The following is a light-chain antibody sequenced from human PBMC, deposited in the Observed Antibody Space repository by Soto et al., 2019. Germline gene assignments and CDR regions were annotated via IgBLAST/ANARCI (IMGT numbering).Light chain of an antibody. Sequence: EIVLTQSPGTLSLSPGERATLSCRASQSVAANYLAWYQQKRGQAPRLLIYGASTRATGIPARFSGSGSGTDLTITISRLEPEDFEVYDGQQYDSSPKTFGQGTKVDIK. CDR2: GAS. J-gene: IGKJ1*01. V-gene: IGKV3-20*01. CDR1: QSVAANY. CDR3: QQYDSSPKT.